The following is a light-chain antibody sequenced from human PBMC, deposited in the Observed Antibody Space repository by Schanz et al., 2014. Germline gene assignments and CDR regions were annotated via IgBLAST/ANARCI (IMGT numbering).Light chain of an antibody. CDR1: SSDVGNYNH. Sequence: QSALTQPASVSGSPGQSITISCTGTSSDVGNYNHVSWYQQHPGKAPKLMIYEVSKRPSGVPDRFSGSKSGNTASLTVSGLQAEDEADYYCSSYVGSNNWVFGGGTKLTVL. CDR3: SSYVGSNNWV. CDR2: EVS. J-gene: IGLJ3*02. V-gene: IGLV2-8*01.